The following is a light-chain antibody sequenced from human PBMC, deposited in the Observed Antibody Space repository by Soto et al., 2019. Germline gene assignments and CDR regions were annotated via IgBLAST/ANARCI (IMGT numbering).Light chain of an antibody. J-gene: IGKJ1*01. V-gene: IGKV3-20*01. CDR3: HHYDAAMWT. Sequence: EIVLTQSPGTLSLSPGERVTLSCRASQSVRSNLDWYQQKPGQSPRLLIYGASTRATGIPDRFSGSGSVTDFTLTISRLEAEDFAVYYCHHYDAAMWTFGQGTKVEIK. CDR1: QSVRSN. CDR2: GAS.